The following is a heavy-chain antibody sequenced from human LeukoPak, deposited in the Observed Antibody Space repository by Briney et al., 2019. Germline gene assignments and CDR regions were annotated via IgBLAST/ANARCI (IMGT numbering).Heavy chain of an antibody. CDR1: GFTFSNYA. J-gene: IGHJ4*02. V-gene: IGHV3-23*01. CDR2: IIGSSGST. Sequence: GGSLRLSCAASGFTFSNYAMNWVRQAPGKGLEWVSTIIGSSGSTFYADSVKGRFTISKNTSKNTLYLHMSSLRADDTAVYYCAKGGYDYVEVAYFDYWGQGTLVTVSS. CDR3: AKGGYDYVEVAYFDY. D-gene: IGHD5-12*01.